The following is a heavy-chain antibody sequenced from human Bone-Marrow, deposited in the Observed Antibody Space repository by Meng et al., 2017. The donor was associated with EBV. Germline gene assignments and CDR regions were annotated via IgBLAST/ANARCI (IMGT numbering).Heavy chain of an antibody. V-gene: IGHV1-18*01. Sequence: QVQLVQSGAEVKKPGASVKVSGKASGYTFTSDGISWVRQAPGQGLEWMGWISAYNGNTNYAQKLQGRVTMTTDTSTSTAYMELRSLRSDDTAVYYCARGPYRGRFIRYFDWFDPWGQGTLVTVSS. J-gene: IGHJ5*02. CDR2: ISAYNGNT. CDR3: ARGPYRGRFIRYFDWFDP. D-gene: IGHD3-9*01. CDR1: GYTFTSDG.